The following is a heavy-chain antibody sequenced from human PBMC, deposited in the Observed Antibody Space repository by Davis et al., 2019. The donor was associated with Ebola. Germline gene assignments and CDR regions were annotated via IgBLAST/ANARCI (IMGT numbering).Heavy chain of an antibody. CDR1: GFTFSSYD. J-gene: IGHJ4*02. V-gene: IGHV3-13*01. D-gene: IGHD6-19*01. CDR2: TGTAGNT. Sequence: PGGSLRLSCAASGFTFSSYDMHWVRQAAGKGLEWVSLTGTAGNTHYPDSVKGRFTVSRENAKNSLYLQMNSLRAGDTAVYYCARDRSGWGLEYWGQGTLVTVSS. CDR3: ARDRSGWGLEY.